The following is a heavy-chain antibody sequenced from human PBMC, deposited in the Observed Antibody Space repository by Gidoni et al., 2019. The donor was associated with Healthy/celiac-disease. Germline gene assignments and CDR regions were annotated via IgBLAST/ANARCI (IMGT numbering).Heavy chain of an antibody. Sequence: EVQLLESGGGLVQPGGSLRLSCAASGFTFSSYAMSWVRQAPGKGLEWVSAISGSGGSTYYADSVKGRFTISRDNSKNTLYLQMNSLRAEDTAVYYCAKDYYDSSGYYKGDFDYWGQGTLVTVSS. D-gene: IGHD3-22*01. CDR2: ISGSGGST. J-gene: IGHJ4*02. V-gene: IGHV3-23*01. CDR1: GFTFSSYA. CDR3: AKDYYDSSGYYKGDFDY.